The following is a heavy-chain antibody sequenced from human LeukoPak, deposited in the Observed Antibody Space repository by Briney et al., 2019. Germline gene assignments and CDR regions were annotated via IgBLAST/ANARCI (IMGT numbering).Heavy chain of an antibody. V-gene: IGHV4-39*07. Sequence: SETLSLTCAVSGGSISSSSYYWGWIRQPPGKGLEWIGSIYYSGSTNYNPSLKSRVTISVDTSKNQFSLKLSSVTAADTAVYYCARGRGYTRTYYFDYWGQGTLVTVSS. CDR3: ARGRGYTRTYYFDY. D-gene: IGHD5-18*01. CDR2: IYYSGST. J-gene: IGHJ4*02. CDR1: GGSISSSSYY.